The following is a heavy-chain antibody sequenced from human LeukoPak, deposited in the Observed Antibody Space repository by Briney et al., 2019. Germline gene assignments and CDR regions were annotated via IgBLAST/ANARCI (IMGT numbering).Heavy chain of an antibody. Sequence: PSETLSLTCTVSGGSVNGFYWSWIRQPPGKGLEWIGYIRYSGSTNYNPSLKSRVTISVDTSKNQFSLKLSSVTAADTAVYYCARDYGGKFDYWGHGTLVTVSS. J-gene: IGHJ4*01. CDR1: GGSVNGFY. V-gene: IGHV4-59*02. CDR2: IRYSGST. D-gene: IGHD4-23*01. CDR3: ARDYGGKFDY.